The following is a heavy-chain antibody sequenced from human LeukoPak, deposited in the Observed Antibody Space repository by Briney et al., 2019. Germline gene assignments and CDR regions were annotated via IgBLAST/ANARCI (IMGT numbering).Heavy chain of an antibody. CDR2: INHSGST. V-gene: IGHV4-34*01. J-gene: IGHJ6*02. CDR3: ARNNWNSRFGMDV. CDR1: GGSFSGYY. D-gene: IGHD1-7*01. Sequence: PSETLSLTCAVYGGSFSGYYWSWIRQPPGKGLEWIGEINHSGSTNYNPSLKSRVTISVDTSKNQFSLKLSSVTAADTAVYYCARNNWNSRFGMDVWGQGTTVTVSS.